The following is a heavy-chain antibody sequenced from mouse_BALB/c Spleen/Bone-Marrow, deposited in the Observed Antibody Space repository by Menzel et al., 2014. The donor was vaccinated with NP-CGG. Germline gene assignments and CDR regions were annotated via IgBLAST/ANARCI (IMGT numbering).Heavy chain of an antibody. CDR2: IHPNSGST. CDR1: GYTFTSSW. Sequence: QVQLKHSGSVLVRPGASVKLSCKASGYTFTSSWMHWAKQRPGQGLEWIGEIHPNSGSTNYNEKFKGKATLTVDTSSSTAYVNLSSLTSEDSAVYYCARGGFDYWGQGTTLTVSS. J-gene: IGHJ2*01. V-gene: IGHV1S130*01. CDR3: ARGGFDY.